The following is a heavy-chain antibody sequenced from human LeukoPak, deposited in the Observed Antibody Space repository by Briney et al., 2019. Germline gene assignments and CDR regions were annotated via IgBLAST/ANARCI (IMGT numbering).Heavy chain of an antibody. CDR1: GFTFSSYG. CDR3: ARQPSYYDFWSGYYTHSNYYYYMDV. CDR2: ISYDGSNK. V-gene: IGHV3-30*03. J-gene: IGHJ6*03. D-gene: IGHD3-3*01. Sequence: GGSLRLSCAASGFTFSSYGMHWVRQAPGKGLEWVAVISYDGSNKYYADSVKGRFTISRDNSKNTLYLRMNSLRAEYTAVYYCARQPSYYDFWSGYYTHSNYYYYMDVWGKGTTVSVSS.